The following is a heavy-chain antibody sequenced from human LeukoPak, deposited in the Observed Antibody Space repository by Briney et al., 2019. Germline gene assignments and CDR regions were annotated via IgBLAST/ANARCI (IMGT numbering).Heavy chain of an antibody. D-gene: IGHD2-2*01. V-gene: IGHV3-53*01. CDR3: ARDDCSSTSCLSYYYMDV. J-gene: IGHJ6*03. Sequence: GGSLRLSCAASGFTVSSNYMSWVRQAPGKGLEWVSVIYAGGSTYYADSVKGRFTISRDNSKNTMYLQMNSLRAEDTAVYYCARDDCSSTSCLSYYYMDVWGKGTTVTVSS. CDR2: IYAGGST. CDR1: GFTVSSNY.